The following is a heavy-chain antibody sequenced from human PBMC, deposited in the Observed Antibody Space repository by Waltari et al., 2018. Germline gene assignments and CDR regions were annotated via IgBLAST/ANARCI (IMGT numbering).Heavy chain of an antibody. CDR2: INPNSGDT. CDR1: GYTLTGYY. CDR3: ARDLGSDYGNRDY. V-gene: IGHV1-2*06. Sequence: QVHLVQSGAEVKTPGASVKFSCKASGYTLTGYYIQWVRRAHGQGLEWMGRINPNSGDTNYAQKFQGRVTLTRDTSINTAYMELSSLKSDDTAVYYCARDLGSDYGNRDYWGQGTLVTVPS. D-gene: IGHD4-17*01. J-gene: IGHJ4*02.